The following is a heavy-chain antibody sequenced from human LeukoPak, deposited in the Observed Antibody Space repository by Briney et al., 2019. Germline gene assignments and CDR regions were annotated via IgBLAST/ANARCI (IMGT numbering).Heavy chain of an antibody. V-gene: IGHV3-23*01. CDR3: AKGVGYYDSSGMGY. CDR2: ISGSGGST. D-gene: IGHD3-22*01. J-gene: IGHJ4*02. CDR1: GFTFSSYG. Sequence: GGSLRLSCAASGFTFSSYGMSWVRQAPGKGLEWVSAISGSGGSTYYADSVKGRFTISRDNSKNTLYLQMNSLRAEDTAVYYCAKGVGYYDSSGMGYWGQGTLVTVSS.